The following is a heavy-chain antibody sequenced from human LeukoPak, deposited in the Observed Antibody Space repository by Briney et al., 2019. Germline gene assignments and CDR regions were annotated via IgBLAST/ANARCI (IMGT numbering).Heavy chain of an antibody. J-gene: IGHJ4*02. CDR2: IYYSGST. D-gene: IGHD1-26*01. Sequence: SETLSLTCTVSGGSISSYYWSWIRQPPGKGLEWIGYIYYSGSTNYNPSLKSRVTISVDTSKNQFSLKLSSVTAADTAVYYCASSLMEGATRPYYFDYWGQGTLVTVSS. CDR1: GGSISSYY. CDR3: ASSLMEGATRPYYFDY. V-gene: IGHV4-59*01.